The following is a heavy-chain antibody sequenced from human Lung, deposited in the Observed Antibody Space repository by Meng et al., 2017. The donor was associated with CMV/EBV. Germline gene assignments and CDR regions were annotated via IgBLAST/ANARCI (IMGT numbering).Heavy chain of an antibody. Sequence: RISCAASEFTFSHYAMYWVRQAPGKGLDWVAIISYDGWSKYYADSVKGRFTISRDNSKNTLFLQMNSLRAEDTAVYYCARAGGGDKNKYYYYYYGMDVXGQGXTVTVSS. V-gene: IGHV3-30*04. CDR3: ARAGGGDKNKYYYYYYGMDV. D-gene: IGHD1/OR15-1a*01. CDR1: EFTFSHYA. J-gene: IGHJ6*02. CDR2: ISYDGWSK.